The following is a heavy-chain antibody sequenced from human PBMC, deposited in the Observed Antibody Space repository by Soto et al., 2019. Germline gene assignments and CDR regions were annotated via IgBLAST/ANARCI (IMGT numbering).Heavy chain of an antibody. CDR2: IYYSGST. Sequence: SETLSLTCTVSGGSISSYYWSWIRQPPGKGLEWIGYIYYSGSTNYNPSLKSRVTISVDTSKNQFSLKLSSVTAADTAVYSCAWGTYYYDSSGYFDYWGQGTLVTVSS. D-gene: IGHD3-22*01. CDR1: GGSISSYY. J-gene: IGHJ4*02. V-gene: IGHV4-59*08. CDR3: AWGTYYYDSSGYFDY.